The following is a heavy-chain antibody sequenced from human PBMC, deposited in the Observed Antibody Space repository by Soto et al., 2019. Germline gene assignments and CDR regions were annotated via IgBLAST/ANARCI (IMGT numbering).Heavy chain of an antibody. V-gene: IGHV3-21*02. D-gene: IGHD3-16*01. CDR3: AKVGPVWGAADL. CDR2: FSSRGSGI. J-gene: IGHJ5*02. Sequence: EVQLGESGGGLVKPGGCLRLSCAASGFSFSSYSINWVRQVPGKGLEWVSCFSSRGSGIYYADSAKGQFTISRDNTKNSVFLQKNSLRAEDTAVYYCAKVGPVWGAADLLGQGTPVTLSS. CDR1: GFSFSSYS.